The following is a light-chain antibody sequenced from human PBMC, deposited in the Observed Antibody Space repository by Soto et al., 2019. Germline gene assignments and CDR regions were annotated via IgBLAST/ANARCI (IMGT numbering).Light chain of an antibody. V-gene: IGKV1-12*01. CDR1: QDIGNW. CDR3: LQTTSFPWT. CDR2: ASS. Sequence: DIQMTQSPSSVSASVGDRVNITCRATQDIGNWLAWYQQKPGKAPKLLISASSSLQSGVPSRFSGSGSGTDFTLMISSLQPEDCAIYWCLQTTSFPWTVGQGNKVEIK. J-gene: IGKJ1*01.